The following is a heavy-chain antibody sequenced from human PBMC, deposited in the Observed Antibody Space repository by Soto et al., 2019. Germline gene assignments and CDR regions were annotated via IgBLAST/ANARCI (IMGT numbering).Heavy chain of an antibody. CDR3: GRDGVGATPFWGYLDY. V-gene: IGHV3-33*01. CDR2: IRFDGSNI. CDR1: ESIFRGHG. D-gene: IGHD2-15*01. J-gene: IGHJ4*02. Sequence: QVLLVESGGGVVQPGRSLRLSCAASESIFRGHGMHWVRQAPGKGLEWVAIIRFDGSNINYADFVRGRFTISRDNFKNLLYLEMSSLRVEDTAVYYCGRDGVGATPFWGYLDYWGQGTLVTVSA.